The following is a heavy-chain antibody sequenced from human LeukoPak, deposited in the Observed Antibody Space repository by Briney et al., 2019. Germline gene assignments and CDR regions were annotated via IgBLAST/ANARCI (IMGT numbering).Heavy chain of an antibody. CDR2: IYTSGST. CDR1: GGSISSYS. J-gene: IGHJ4*02. CDR3: ARAHYDFWSAYLDY. V-gene: IGHV4-4*07. Sequence: SETLSPTCTVSGGSISSYSWSWIRQPAGKGLEWIGRIYTSGSTNYNPSLKSRVTMSVDTSKNQFSLKLSSVTAADTAVYYCARAHYDFWSAYLDYWGQGTLVTVSS. D-gene: IGHD3-3*01.